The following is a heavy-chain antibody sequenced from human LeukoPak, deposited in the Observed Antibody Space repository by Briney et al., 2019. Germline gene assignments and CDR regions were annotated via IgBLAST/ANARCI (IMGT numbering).Heavy chain of an antibody. V-gene: IGHV1-2*02. Sequence: ASVKVSCQASGYTLTGYYIHGVRQAPGQELEWMGWINPSSDGTNYPRKFQGRVTMTRDTSMSTAYMELSRLRSDDTAVYYCARGAYSTGWLGFWGQGTLVTVSS. CDR3: ARGAYSTGWLGF. CDR1: GYTLTGYY. J-gene: IGHJ5*01. CDR2: INPSSDGT. D-gene: IGHD6-19*01.